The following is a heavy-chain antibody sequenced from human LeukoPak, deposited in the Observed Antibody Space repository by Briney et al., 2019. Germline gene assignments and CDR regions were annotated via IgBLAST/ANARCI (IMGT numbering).Heavy chain of an antibody. Sequence: GGSLRLSCEASGFIFSDFYMLWFRQSPGTGLVSVSRITSDGSGTTYADSVKGRFTISRDNAKNTPYLQMDSLRAEDTAVYYCVRDSTFGVDYWGQGTLVTVSS. CDR1: GFIFSDFY. D-gene: IGHD3-10*01. CDR2: ITSDGSGT. CDR3: VRDSTFGVDY. J-gene: IGHJ4*02. V-gene: IGHV3-74*01.